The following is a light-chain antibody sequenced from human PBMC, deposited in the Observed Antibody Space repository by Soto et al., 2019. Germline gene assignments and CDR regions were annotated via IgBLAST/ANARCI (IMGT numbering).Light chain of an antibody. Sequence: EIVLTQSPGILSLSPGERASLSCGASQSISSSFLAWYQQKPGQGPRLLIFGASTRAIGIPARFSGSGSGTDFTLTISSLQSEDFAVYYCQHYNELPLTFGGGTKVDI. CDR3: QHYNELPLT. V-gene: IGKV3-15*01. J-gene: IGKJ4*01. CDR2: GAS. CDR1: QSISSS.